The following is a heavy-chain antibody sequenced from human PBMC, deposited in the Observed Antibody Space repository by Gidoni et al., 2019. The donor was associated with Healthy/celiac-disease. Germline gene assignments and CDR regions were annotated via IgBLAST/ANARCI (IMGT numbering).Heavy chain of an antibody. D-gene: IGHD3-16*01. CDR3: ARDEVGDYYYYGMDV. J-gene: IGHJ6*02. V-gene: IGHV1-46*01. CDR2: INPSGGST. Sequence: QGLEWMGIINPSGGSTSYAQKFQGRVTMTRDTSTSTVYMELSSLRSEDTAVYYCARDEVGDYYYYGMDVWGQGTTVTVSS.